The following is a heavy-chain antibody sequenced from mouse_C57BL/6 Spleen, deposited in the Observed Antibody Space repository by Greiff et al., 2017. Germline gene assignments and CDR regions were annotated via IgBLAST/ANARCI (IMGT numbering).Heavy chain of an antibody. J-gene: IGHJ1*03. CDR1: GFNIKDYY. Sequence: VQLQQSGAELVRPGASVKLSCTASGFNIKDYYMHWVKQRPEQGLEWIGRIDPEDGDTEYAPKFQGKATITADTSSNTAYLQLISLTSEDTAVYYSTKPTVVAKGGYFDVWGTGTTVTVSS. V-gene: IGHV14-1*01. CDR3: TKPTVVAKGGYFDV. CDR2: IDPEDGDT. D-gene: IGHD1-1*01.